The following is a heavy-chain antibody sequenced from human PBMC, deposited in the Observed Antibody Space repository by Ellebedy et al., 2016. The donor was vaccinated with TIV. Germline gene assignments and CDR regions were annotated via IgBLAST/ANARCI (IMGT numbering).Heavy chain of an antibody. CDR1: GFIFTNYG. CDR3: GRDISGYYLDY. J-gene: IGHJ4*02. Sequence: PGGSLRLSCAASGFIFTNYGMHRVRQAPGKGLEWVAVIWYDGKNRYYVDSVKGRFTISRDNSNNTLYLQMNSLRAEDTAVYYCGRDISGYYLDYWGQGTLVTVAP. CDR2: IWYDGKNR. D-gene: IGHD3-3*01. V-gene: IGHV3-33*01.